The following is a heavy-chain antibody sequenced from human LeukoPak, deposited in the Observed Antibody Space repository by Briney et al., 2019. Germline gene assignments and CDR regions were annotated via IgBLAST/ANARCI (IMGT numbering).Heavy chain of an antibody. V-gene: IGHV3-9*01. CDR1: GFTFDDYA. Sequence: GRSLRLSCAASGFTFDDYAMHWVRQAPGQGLEWVSGISWNSGSVGYAGSVRGRFTISRDNAQNSLYLQMNSLTPEDTAVYYCAKQGGGSFFSDIHRDFCGQGTLVTVSS. CDR2: ISWNSGSV. D-gene: IGHD1-26*01. CDR3: AKQGGGSFFSDIHRDF. J-gene: IGHJ4*02.